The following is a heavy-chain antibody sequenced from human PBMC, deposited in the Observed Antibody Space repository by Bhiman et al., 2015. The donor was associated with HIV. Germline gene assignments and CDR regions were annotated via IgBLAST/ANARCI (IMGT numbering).Heavy chain of an antibody. CDR1: GFTFSNFA. J-gene: IGHJ4*02. CDR2: ISDTGDST. CDR3: AKGAGSSSGRY. D-gene: IGHD6-6*01. V-gene: IGHV3-23*01. Sequence: EVQLLESGGGLVQPGGSLRLSCAASGFTFSNFAMNWVRQAPGKGLEWVSAISDTGDSTYFADSVKGRFTISRGNSKNTLYLQMNSLRAEDTAVYYCAKGAGSSSGRYWGQGTLVTVSS.